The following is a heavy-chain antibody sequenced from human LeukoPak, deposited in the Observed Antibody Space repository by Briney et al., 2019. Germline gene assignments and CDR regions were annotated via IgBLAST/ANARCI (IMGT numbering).Heavy chain of an antibody. CDR3: ANLGF. CDR1: GFKFDEYA. Sequence: GRSLRLSCAASGFKFDEYAMHWVRQAPGKGLEWVAGITWNSGSLAYAESVKGRFTIFRDNAKVSLYLQMNSLRPEDTALYYCANLGFWGQGTLVSVSS. J-gene: IGHJ4*02. D-gene: IGHD2-15*01. CDR2: ITWNSGSL. V-gene: IGHV3-9*01.